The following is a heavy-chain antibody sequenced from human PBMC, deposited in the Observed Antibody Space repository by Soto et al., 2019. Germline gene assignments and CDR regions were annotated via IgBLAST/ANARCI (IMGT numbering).Heavy chain of an antibody. D-gene: IGHD2-2*01. V-gene: IGHV1-3*01. CDR1: GYTFTSYA. J-gene: IGHJ3*02. CDR2: INAGNGNT. Sequence: ASVKVSCKASGYTFTSYAMHWVRQAPGQRLEWMGWINAGNGNTKYSQKFQGRVTITRDTSASTAYMELRSLRSEDTAVYYCARGRVGNIVVVPAAPHDAFDIWGQGTMVTVSS. CDR3: ARGRVGNIVVVPAAPHDAFDI.